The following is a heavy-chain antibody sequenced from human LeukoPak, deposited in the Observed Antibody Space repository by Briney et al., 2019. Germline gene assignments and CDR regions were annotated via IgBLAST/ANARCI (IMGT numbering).Heavy chain of an antibody. CDR1: GFTFSTYW. V-gene: IGHV3-74*01. J-gene: IGHJ5*01. Sequence: GGSLRLSCAASGFTFSTYWMHWVRQAPGKGLVWVSRVSGDGTTTNYADSVKGRFSISRDNAKNTVHLQMNSLRVEDTAVYYCARDVPHNWFDSWGQGILVTVSS. CDR2: VSGDGTTT. CDR3: ARDVPHNWFDS.